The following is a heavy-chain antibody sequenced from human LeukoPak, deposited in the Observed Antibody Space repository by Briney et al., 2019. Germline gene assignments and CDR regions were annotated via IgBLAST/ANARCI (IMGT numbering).Heavy chain of an antibody. J-gene: IGHJ4*02. CDR2: INPSGGST. CDR1: GYTFTSYY. Sequence: ASVKVSCTASGYTFTSYYMHWVRQAPGPGLEWMGIINPSGGSTTYAQKFQGRVTMTRDMSTSTAYMERSSLRSEDAAVYYCARDQAVDTGMVLFDYWGQGTLVTVSS. D-gene: IGHD5-18*01. CDR3: ARDQAVDTGMVLFDY. V-gene: IGHV1-46*01.